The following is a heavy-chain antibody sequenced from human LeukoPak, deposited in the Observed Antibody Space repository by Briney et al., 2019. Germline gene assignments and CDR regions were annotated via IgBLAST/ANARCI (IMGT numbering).Heavy chain of an antibody. CDR1: GGSISSYY. J-gene: IGHJ6*02. Sequence: SETLSLTCTVSGGSISSYYWSWIRQPPGKGLEWIGYIYYSGSTNYNPSLKSRVTISVDTSKNQFSLKLSSVTAADTAVYYCARDNKRAYGMDVWGQGTTVTVSS. V-gene: IGHV4-59*01. D-gene: IGHD1/OR15-1a*01. CDR2: IYYSGST. CDR3: ARDNKRAYGMDV.